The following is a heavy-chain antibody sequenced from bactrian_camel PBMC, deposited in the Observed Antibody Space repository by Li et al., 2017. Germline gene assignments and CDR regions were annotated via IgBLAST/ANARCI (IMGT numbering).Heavy chain of an antibody. CDR1: GDAGLRNC. CDR2: IYTGAAVP. J-gene: IGHJ4*01. D-gene: IGHD2*01. Sequence: HVQLVESGGGSVQAGGSLNLSCAHSGDAGLRNCLGWFRQVPGKQREGVASIYTGAAVPYYADSVKGRFTASRDNPKNALYLQMNSLESEDTAVYYCVVDRGHWRGESYWGQGTQVTVS. V-gene: IGHV3S54*01. CDR3: VVDRGHWRGESY.